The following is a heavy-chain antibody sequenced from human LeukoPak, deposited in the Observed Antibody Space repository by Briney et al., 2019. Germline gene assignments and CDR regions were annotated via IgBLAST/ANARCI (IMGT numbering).Heavy chain of an antibody. J-gene: IGHJ5*02. V-gene: IGHV4-30-4*02. Sequence: NPSETLSLTCTVSGGSISSGDYYWSWIRQPPGKGLEWIGYIYYSGSTYYNPSLKSRVTISVDTSKNQFSLKLSSVTAADTAVYYCARVYAVPAAYNWFDPWGQGTLVTVSS. CDR3: ARVYAVPAAYNWFDP. D-gene: IGHD2-2*01. CDR2: IYYSGST. CDR1: GGSISSGDYY.